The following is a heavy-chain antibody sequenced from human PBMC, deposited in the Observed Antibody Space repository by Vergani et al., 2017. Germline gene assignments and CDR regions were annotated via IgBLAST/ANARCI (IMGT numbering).Heavy chain of an antibody. CDR3: ARLARNYELTFDY. V-gene: IGHV4-39*01. CDR2: IYYSWST. J-gene: IGHJ4*02. D-gene: IGHD4-11*01. CDR1: GGSISSSSYY. Sequence: QLQLQETGPGLVKPSETLSLTCTVSGGSISSSSYYWGWIRQPPGKGLEWVGSIYYSWSTYYNPSLMSRVTISVDTSKNQFSLKLSSVTAADTAVYYCARLARNYELTFDYWGQGTLVAVSS.